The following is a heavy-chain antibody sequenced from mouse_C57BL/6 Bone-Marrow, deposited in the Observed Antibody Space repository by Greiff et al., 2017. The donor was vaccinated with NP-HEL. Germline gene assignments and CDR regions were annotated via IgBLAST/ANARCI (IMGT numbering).Heavy chain of an antibody. V-gene: IGHV2-9-1*01. J-gene: IGHJ4*01. Sequence: VQLQQSGPGLVAPSQSLSITCTVSGFSLTSYAISWVRQPPGKGLEWLGVIWTGGGTNYNSALISRLSTSTDNSKCQAFLKMNSLQTDDTARYYGASLRYYYGIAMDCWGQGTSVTVCS. CDR2: IWTGGGT. CDR1: GFSLTSYA. CDR3: ASLRYYYGIAMDC. D-gene: IGHD1-1*01.